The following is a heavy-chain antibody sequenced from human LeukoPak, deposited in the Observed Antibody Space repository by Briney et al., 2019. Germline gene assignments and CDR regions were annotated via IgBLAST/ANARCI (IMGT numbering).Heavy chain of an antibody. J-gene: IGHJ3*02. CDR2: IYSGGST. Sequence: GGSLRLSCAASGFTVSSNYMSWVRQAPGKGLEWVSVIYSGGSTYYADSVKGRFTISRDNSKNTLYLQMNNLRAEDTAVYYCARDRGGYSSDAFDIWGQGTMVTVSS. D-gene: IGHD2-15*01. CDR1: GFTVSSNY. CDR3: ARDRGGYSSDAFDI. V-gene: IGHV3-53*01.